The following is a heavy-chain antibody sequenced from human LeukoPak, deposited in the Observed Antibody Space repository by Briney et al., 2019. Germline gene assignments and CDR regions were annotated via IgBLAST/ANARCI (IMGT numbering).Heavy chain of an antibody. Sequence: LXLSXAXXGFTFXXAWMNWVRQAPGKXLEWVGRIKSKTDGGTTDYAAPVKGRFTISRDDSKNTLYLQMNSLKTEDTAVYYCTTDRASGDLPTSDYWGQGTLVTVSS. CDR2: IKSKTDGGTT. J-gene: IGHJ4*02. D-gene: IGHD4-17*01. V-gene: IGHV3-15*07. CDR3: TTDRASGDLPTSDY. CDR1: GFTFXXAW.